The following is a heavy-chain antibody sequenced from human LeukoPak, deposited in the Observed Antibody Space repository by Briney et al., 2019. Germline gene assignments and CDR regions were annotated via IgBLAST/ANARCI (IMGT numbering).Heavy chain of an antibody. CDR2: INHSGST. V-gene: IGHV4-34*01. D-gene: IGHD6-13*01. CDR3: ARGRPGYSSSWYND. CDR1: GGSFSGYY. Sequence: SETLSLTCAVYGGSFSGYYWSWIRQPPGKGLEWIGEINHSGSTNYNPSLKSRVTISVDTSKNQFSLKLSSVTAADTAVYYCARGRPGYSSSWYNDWGQGTLVTVSS. J-gene: IGHJ4*02.